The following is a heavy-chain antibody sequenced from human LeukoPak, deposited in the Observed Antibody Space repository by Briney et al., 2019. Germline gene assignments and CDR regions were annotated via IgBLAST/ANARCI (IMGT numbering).Heavy chain of an antibody. CDR2: ISGSGDST. J-gene: IGHJ3*02. D-gene: IGHD3-22*01. CDR1: GFTFTSYA. Sequence: GGSLRLSCAVSGFTFTSYAISWVRQAPGKGLEWVSTISGSGDSTYYADSVKGRFTLSRDKSKNTVYLQMDSLRVAETAVYYCAKTKITLIVVANSHSGALDIWGQGTMVTVSS. CDR3: AKTKITLIVVANSHSGALDI. V-gene: IGHV3-23*01.